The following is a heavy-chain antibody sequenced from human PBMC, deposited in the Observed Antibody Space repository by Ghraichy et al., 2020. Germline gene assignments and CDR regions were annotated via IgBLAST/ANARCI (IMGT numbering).Heavy chain of an antibody. CDR3: ARDTEGIVVVPAACFDY. CDR1: GYTFTGYY. J-gene: IGHJ4*02. D-gene: IGHD2-2*01. Sequence: ASVKVSCKASGYTFTGYYMHWVRQAPGQGLEWMGWINPNSGGTNYAQKFQGRVTMTRDTSISTAYMELSRLRSDDTAVYYCARDTEGIVVVPAACFDYWGQGTLVTVSS. CDR2: INPNSGGT. V-gene: IGHV1-2*02.